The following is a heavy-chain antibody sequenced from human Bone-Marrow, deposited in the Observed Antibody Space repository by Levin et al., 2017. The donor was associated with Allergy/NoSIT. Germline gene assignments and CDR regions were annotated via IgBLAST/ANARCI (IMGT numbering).Heavy chain of an antibody. CDR3: AREGSSGWFDY. CDR1: GYTFTSYD. Sequence: GESLKISCKASGYTFTSYDINWVRQATGQGLEWMGWMNPNSGNTGYAQKFQGRVTMTRNTSISTAYMELSSLRSEDTAVYYCAREGSSGWFDYWGQGTLVTVSS. CDR2: MNPNSGNT. V-gene: IGHV1-8*01. D-gene: IGHD6-19*01. J-gene: IGHJ4*02.